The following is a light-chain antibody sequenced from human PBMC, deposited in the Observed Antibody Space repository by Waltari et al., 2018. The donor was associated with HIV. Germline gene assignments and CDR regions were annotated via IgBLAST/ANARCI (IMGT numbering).Light chain of an antibody. CDR1: QSLLHSNGYNY. CDR2: LGS. CDR3: MQPLQLPLT. Sequence: EIVMTQSPLYLPVTPGEPASFSCRSSQSLLHSNGYNYLDWYLQMPGQPPQLLIYLGSSRASVVPDRFSGSGAGTDFTLTISRVEAEDVGVYYCMQPLQLPLTFGGGTKVEIK. V-gene: IGKV2-28*01. J-gene: IGKJ4*01.